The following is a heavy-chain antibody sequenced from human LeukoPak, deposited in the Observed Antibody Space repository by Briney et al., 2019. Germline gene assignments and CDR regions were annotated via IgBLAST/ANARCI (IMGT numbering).Heavy chain of an antibody. CDR2: ISYDGRNQ. CDR3: AKGRITMIRGVSPYADY. CDR1: GFTFSTYG. D-gene: IGHD3-10*01. Sequence: HPGGSLRLSCAASGFTFSTYGIHWVRQAPGKGLEWVAVISYDGRNQYYADSVKGRFTISRDNSKNTLYLHMNSLRAEDTAVYYCAKGRITMIRGVSPYADYWGQGTLVTVSS. J-gene: IGHJ4*02. V-gene: IGHV3-30*18.